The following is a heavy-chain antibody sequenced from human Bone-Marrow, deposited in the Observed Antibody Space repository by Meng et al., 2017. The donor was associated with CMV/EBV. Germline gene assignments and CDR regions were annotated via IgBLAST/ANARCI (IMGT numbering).Heavy chain of an antibody. J-gene: IGHJ4*02. CDR2: ISGSGGST. Sequence: GESLKISCAASGFTFSSYAMSWVRQAPGKGLEWVSAISGSGGSTYYADSVKGRFTISRDNSKNTLYLQMNSLRAEDTAVYYCAKSGYSYGPLLDYWGPGTLVPVSS. CDR1: GFTFSSYA. V-gene: IGHV3-23*01. D-gene: IGHD5-18*01. CDR3: AKSGYSYGPLLDY.